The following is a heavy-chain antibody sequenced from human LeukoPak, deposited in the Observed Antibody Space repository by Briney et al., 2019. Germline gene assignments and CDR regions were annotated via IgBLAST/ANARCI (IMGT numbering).Heavy chain of an antibody. Sequence: PSETLSLTCTVSGGTMCSFSWDWIRQPAGKGLQWIWRIYTSGVTNYNPSLKSRLTMSVDTSKNQFSLKLSYVTAADTAVYYCAREWTSRDGSGYPCYFEYRGPVTLVTVSS. CDR3: AREWTSRDGSGYPCYFEY. J-gene: IGHJ4*02. CDR1: GGTMCSFS. D-gene: IGHD3-22*01. CDR2: IYTSGVT. V-gene: IGHV4-4*07.